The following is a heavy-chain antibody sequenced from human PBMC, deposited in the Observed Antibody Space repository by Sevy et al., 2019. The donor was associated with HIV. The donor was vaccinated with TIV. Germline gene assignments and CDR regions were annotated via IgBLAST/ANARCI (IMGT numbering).Heavy chain of an antibody. D-gene: IGHD3-10*01. CDR1: GFTFRNYV. V-gene: IGHV3-23*01. CDR2: ISDGGGTT. CDR3: AKRVAGALAALDI. J-gene: IGHJ3*02. Sequence: LSLTCAASGFTFRNYVMNWVRQPPGKGLEWGSVISDGGGTTYYADSVKGRFTISRDDSKSTLYLQMNSLRVEDTAVYFCAKRVAGALAALDIWGQGTMVTVSS.